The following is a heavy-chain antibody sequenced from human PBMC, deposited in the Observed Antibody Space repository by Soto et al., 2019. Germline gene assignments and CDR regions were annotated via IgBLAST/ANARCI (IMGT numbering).Heavy chain of an antibody. D-gene: IGHD6-19*01. CDR1: GYTFTSYG. J-gene: IGHJ3*02. Sequence: QVQLVQSGAEVKKPGASVKVSCKASGYTFTSYGISWVRQAPGQGLEWMGWISAYNGNTNYAQKLQGRVTMTTDTSTSTAYMVLRSLRSDDTAVYYCARERDAVAGTGTPAFDIWGQGTMVTVSS. CDR2: ISAYNGNT. V-gene: IGHV1-18*01. CDR3: ARERDAVAGTGTPAFDI.